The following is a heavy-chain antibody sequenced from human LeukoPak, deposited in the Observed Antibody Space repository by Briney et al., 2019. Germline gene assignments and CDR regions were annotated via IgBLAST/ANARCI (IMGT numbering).Heavy chain of an antibody. V-gene: IGHV3-21*01. Sequence: PGGSLRLSCAASGFTFSSYSMNWVRQAPGKGLEWVSSISSSSSYIYYADSVKGRFTISRDNAKNSLYLQMNSLRAEDTAVYYCARDPWAYWYFDLWGRGTLVTVSP. CDR2: ISSSSSYI. D-gene: IGHD3-16*01. CDR1: GFTFSSYS. J-gene: IGHJ2*01. CDR3: ARDPWAYWYFDL.